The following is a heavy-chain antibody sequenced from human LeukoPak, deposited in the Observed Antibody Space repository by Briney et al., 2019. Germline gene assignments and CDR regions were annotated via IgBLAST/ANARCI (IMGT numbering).Heavy chain of an antibody. J-gene: IGHJ4*02. D-gene: IGHD3-10*01. CDR1: GFTVSSNY. V-gene: IGHV3-71*01. CDR3: ARVVTMVRGVSSPSDY. Sequence: GGSLRLSCAASGFTVSSNYMSWVRQAPGKGLEWVGFIRSQAYSGTTEYAASVKGRFSISRDDSNSIAHLQMNSLKAEDTAVYYCARVVTMVRGVSSPSDYWGQGTLVTVSS. CDR2: IRSQAYSGTT.